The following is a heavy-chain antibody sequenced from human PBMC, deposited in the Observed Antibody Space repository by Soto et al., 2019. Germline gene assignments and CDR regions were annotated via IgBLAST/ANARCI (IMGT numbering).Heavy chain of an antibody. CDR2: ISYDGSNK. CDR3: AKPGGVVIGYYGMDV. CDR1: GFTFSSYG. D-gene: IGHD3-3*01. Sequence: QVQLVESGGGGVQPGRSLRLSCAASGFTFSSYGMHWVRQAPGKGLEWVAVISYDGSNKYYADSVKGRFTISRDNSKNTLYLQMNSLRAEDTAVYYCAKPGGVVIGYYGMDVWGQGTTVTVSS. J-gene: IGHJ6*02. V-gene: IGHV3-30*18.